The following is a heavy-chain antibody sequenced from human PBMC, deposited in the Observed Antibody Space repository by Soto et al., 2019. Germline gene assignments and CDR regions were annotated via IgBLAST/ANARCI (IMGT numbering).Heavy chain of an antibody. Sequence: GASVKVSCKASGYTITAHLLHWVRQAPGQGLEWMGWINAKSGGTSTAQKFQGWVTMTRDTSINTASMELSSLRSDDTAVYYCARERSVGYCITTTCPKPFYYYAMDVWGQGTTVTVSS. J-gene: IGHJ6*02. CDR2: INAKSGGT. CDR3: ARERSVGYCITTTCPKPFYYYAMDV. CDR1: GYTITAHL. D-gene: IGHD2-2*01. V-gene: IGHV1-2*04.